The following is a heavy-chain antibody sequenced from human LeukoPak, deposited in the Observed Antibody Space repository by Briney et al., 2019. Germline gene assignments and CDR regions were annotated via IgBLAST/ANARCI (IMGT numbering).Heavy chain of an antibody. CDR2: IYYSGST. V-gene: IGHV4-59*08. CDR3: ARQVGPTRAHAFDI. CDR1: GGSISSYY. J-gene: IGHJ3*02. Sequence: SETLSLTCTVSGGSISSYYWSWIRQPPGKGLEWIGYIYYSGSTNYNPSLKSRVTISVDTSKNQFSLKLSSVTAADTAVYYCARQVGPTRAHAFDIRGQGTMVTVSS. D-gene: IGHD2-2*01.